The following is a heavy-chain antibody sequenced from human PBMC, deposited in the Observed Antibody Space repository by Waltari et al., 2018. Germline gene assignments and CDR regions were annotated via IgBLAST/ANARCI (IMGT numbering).Heavy chain of an antibody. Sequence: QVQLVQSGAEVKKPGSSVKVSCKASGGTFSSYAISWVRQAPGQGLEWMGGIIPIFGTANDAQKFQGRVTITADESTSTAYMELSSLRSEDTAVYYCARDSEGVEMATIGGYGMDVWGQGTTVTVSS. CDR3: ARDSEGVEMATIGGYGMDV. J-gene: IGHJ6*02. CDR2: IIPIFGTA. V-gene: IGHV1-69*12. D-gene: IGHD5-12*01. CDR1: GGTFSSYA.